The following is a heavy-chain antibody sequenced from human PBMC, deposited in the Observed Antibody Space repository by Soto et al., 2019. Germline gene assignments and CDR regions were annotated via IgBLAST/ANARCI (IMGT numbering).Heavy chain of an antibody. CDR2: IYYSGST. CDR1: GGSISSGGYY. D-gene: IGHD1-26*01. CDR3: ARGGGGSYDSNYGMDV. Sequence: QVQLQESGPGLVKPSQTLSLTCTVSGGSISSGGYYWSWIRQHPGKGLEWIGYIYYSGSTYYNPSLESRVTTTVDTSKNQFSRKLSSVTAGDTAVYYCARGGGGSYDSNYGMDVWGQGTTVTVSS. J-gene: IGHJ6*02. V-gene: IGHV4-31*03.